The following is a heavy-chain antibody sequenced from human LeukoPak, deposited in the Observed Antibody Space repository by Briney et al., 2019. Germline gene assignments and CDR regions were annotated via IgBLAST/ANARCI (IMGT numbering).Heavy chain of an antibody. CDR2: IKSDGSET. CDR1: GFTFSSYW. CDR3: ASDRVFYALDV. V-gene: IGHV3-74*01. J-gene: IGHJ6*02. Sequence: GGSLRLSCAASGFTFSSYWMHWVRQAPGKGLKWVSRIKSDGSETSYADSVKGRFTISRDNARNTLYLQMNSLRPEDTAIYYCASDRVFYALDVWGQGTTVTVSS.